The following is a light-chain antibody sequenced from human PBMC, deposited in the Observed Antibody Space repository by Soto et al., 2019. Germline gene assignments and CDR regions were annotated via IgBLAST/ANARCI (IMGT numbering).Light chain of an antibody. V-gene: IGKV3-20*01. Sequence: EIVLTQSPGILSLSPGERASLSCWASQSISSSFLAWYQQKPGQAPRLLIYGASSRATGIPDRFSGTGSETDFTLTISRLEPEDFAVYYCQQYDNSPITFGQGTRL. CDR3: QQYDNSPIT. CDR2: GAS. CDR1: QSISSSF. J-gene: IGKJ5*01.